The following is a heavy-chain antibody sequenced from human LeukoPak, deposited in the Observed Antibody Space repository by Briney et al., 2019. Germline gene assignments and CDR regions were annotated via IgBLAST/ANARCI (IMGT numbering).Heavy chain of an antibody. D-gene: IGHD4-17*01. CDR1: GFTFSSYT. Sequence: PRGSLRLSCAASGFTFSSYTMNWVRQSPGKGLEWVSSISSTSSYIYYADSVKGRFTISRDNAKNSLSLQMNRLRAEDTAVYYCAREVPTDTFDIWGRGTVVTVSS. CDR2: ISSTSSYI. CDR3: AREVPTDTFDI. V-gene: IGHV3-21*01. J-gene: IGHJ3*02.